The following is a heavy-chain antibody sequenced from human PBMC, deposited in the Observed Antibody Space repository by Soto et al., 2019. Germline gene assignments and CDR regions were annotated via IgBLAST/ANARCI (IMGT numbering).Heavy chain of an antibody. CDR3: ARHRGTYVDIEY. CDR2: IHDSGTT. CDR1: GGSISSSSYT. V-gene: IGHV4-39*01. Sequence: SETLSLTCTVSGGSISSSSYTWGWIRQPPGKRLEWIGNIHDSGTTSYNPSLKSRVTISTDMLKNQFSLRLNSVTAADTSVYYCARHRGTYVDIEYWGQGTLVTVSX. J-gene: IGHJ4*02. D-gene: IGHD3-10*01.